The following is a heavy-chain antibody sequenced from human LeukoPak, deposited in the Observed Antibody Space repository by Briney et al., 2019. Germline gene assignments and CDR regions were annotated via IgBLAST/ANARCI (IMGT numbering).Heavy chain of an antibody. CDR2: IYYSGST. V-gene: IGHV4-39*07. Sequence: SETLSLTCTVSGGSISSSSYYWGWIRQPPGKGLEWIGSIYYSGSTNYNPSLKSRVTISVDTSKNQFSLKLSSVTAADTAVYYCARAHQSYYDFWRGYPSPYYFDYWGQGTLVTVSS. J-gene: IGHJ4*02. D-gene: IGHD3-3*01. CDR3: ARAHQSYYDFWRGYPSPYYFDY. CDR1: GGSISSSSYY.